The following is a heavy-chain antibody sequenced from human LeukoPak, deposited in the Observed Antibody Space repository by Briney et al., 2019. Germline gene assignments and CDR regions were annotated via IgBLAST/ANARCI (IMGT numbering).Heavy chain of an antibody. J-gene: IGHJ4*02. CDR1: GFTVSSNY. CDR3: ARGGMGYYGSGKAAVEYYFDY. V-gene: IGHV3-53*01. Sequence: GGSLRLSCAASGFTVSSNYMSWVRQAPGKGLEWVSVIYSGGSTYYADSVKGRFTISRDNSKNTLYLQMNSLRAEDTAVYYCARGGMGYYGSGKAAVEYYFDYWGQGTLVTVSS. D-gene: IGHD3-10*01. CDR2: IYSGGST.